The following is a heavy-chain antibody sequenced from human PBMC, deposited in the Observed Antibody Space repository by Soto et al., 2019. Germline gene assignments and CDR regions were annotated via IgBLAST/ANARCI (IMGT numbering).Heavy chain of an antibody. CDR1: GFTVSRSY. CDR2: FYSAGST. D-gene: IGHD2-8*01. CDR3: ARGIRFVQGDY. V-gene: IGHV3-53*02. Sequence: EVQLVETGGGLIQPGGSLRLSCAASGFTVSRSYMNWVRQAPGKGLEWVSVFYSAGSTYYADSVKGRFTISRDNSKNTLYLQMNSLRAEDTAVYYCARGIRFVQGDYWGQGTPVTVSS. J-gene: IGHJ4*02.